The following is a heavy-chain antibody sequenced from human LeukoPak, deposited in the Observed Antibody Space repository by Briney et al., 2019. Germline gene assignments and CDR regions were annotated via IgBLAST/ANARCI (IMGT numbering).Heavy chain of an antibody. CDR1: GFTFSTKW. J-gene: IGHJ4*02. V-gene: IGHV3-7*04. D-gene: IGHD3-22*01. Sequence: GGSLTVSCAASGFTFSTKWMSWVRQAPGKGLEWVATINQDGSDQYYVDSVKGRFTISRNNAKNSLDLQMNSLRAEDTAVYYCARDYSSGRDFWGQGTLVTVSS. CDR2: INQDGSDQ. CDR3: ARDYSSGRDF.